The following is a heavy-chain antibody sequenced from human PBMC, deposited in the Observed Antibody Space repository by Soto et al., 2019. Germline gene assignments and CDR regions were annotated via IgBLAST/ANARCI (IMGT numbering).Heavy chain of an antibody. CDR3: ARAQVDGYQDGAFDI. Sequence: QVQLQESGPGLVKPSETLSLTCTVSGGSISSYYWSWIRQPPGKGLEWIGYIYYSGSTNYNPSLKSRVTISVDTSKNQFSLKLSSVTAADTAVYYCARAQVDGYQDGAFDIWGQGTMVTVSS. V-gene: IGHV4-59*01. CDR1: GGSISSYY. J-gene: IGHJ3*02. CDR2: IYYSGST. D-gene: IGHD5-12*01.